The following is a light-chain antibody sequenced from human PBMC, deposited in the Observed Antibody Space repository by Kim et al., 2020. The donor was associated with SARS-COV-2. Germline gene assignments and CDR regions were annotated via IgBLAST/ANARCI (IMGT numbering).Light chain of an antibody. Sequence: SYELTQPPSVSVSPGQTASITCSGDKLGDKYACWYQQKPGQSPVLVIYQDSKRPSGIPARFSGSNSGNTATLTISGTQAMDEADYYCQAWDSSPGVFGGG. CDR1: KLGDKY. V-gene: IGLV3-1*01. J-gene: IGLJ7*01. CDR2: QDS. CDR3: QAWDSSPGV.